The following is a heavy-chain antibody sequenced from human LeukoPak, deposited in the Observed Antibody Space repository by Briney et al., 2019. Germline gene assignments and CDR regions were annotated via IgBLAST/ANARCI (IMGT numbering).Heavy chain of an antibody. CDR2: IYYSGST. Sequence: PSETLSLTCTVSGGSISSFSYYWGWIRQPPGKGLEWIGSIYYSGSTYYNPSLKSRVTISVDTSKNQFSLKLTSVTAADTAVFYRARQEVGATAFYFDSWGQGTLVTVSS. CDR1: GGSISSFSYY. CDR3: ARQEVGATAFYFDS. D-gene: IGHD1-26*01. J-gene: IGHJ4*02. V-gene: IGHV4-39*01.